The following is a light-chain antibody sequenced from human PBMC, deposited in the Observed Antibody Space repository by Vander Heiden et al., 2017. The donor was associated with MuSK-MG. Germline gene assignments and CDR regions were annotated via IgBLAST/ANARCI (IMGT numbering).Light chain of an antibody. CDR3: QQRTNWPHT. Sequence: EIVLTQSPATLSLSPGEGATLSCRASQSVGTYLAWFQQKPGQAPRLLIYDTSNRATGISDRFSGSGSGTDFTLTISSLDSEDFAVYYCQQRTNWPHTFGGGTRVXIK. CDR1: QSVGTY. J-gene: IGKJ4*01. CDR2: DTS. V-gene: IGKV3-11*01.